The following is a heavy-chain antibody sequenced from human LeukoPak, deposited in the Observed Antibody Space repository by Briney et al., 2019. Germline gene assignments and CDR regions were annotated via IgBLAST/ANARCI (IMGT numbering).Heavy chain of an antibody. J-gene: IGHJ4*02. D-gene: IGHD3-22*01. V-gene: IGHV4-39*01. CDR2: IYYSGST. CDR3: ARHSSNYYDSSGRGALDY. CDR1: GGSISSSSYS. Sequence: SETLSLTCTVSGGSISSSSYSWGWIRQPPGKGLEWIGSIYYSGSTYYNPSLKSRVTISVDTSKNQFSLKLSSVTAADTAVYYCARHSSNYYDSSGRGALDYWGQGTLVTVSS.